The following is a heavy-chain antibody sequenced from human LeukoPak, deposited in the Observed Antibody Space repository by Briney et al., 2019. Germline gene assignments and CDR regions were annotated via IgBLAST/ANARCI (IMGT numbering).Heavy chain of an antibody. J-gene: IGHJ4*02. CDR1: GLTFGDYA. CDR2: IRSNAYGGTK. CDR3: SASSGWHYFDH. D-gene: IGHD6-19*01. Sequence: PGGSVRLSRRASGLTFGDYAMLCFRHARGEAGEGVGFIRSNAYGGTKEYAASVKGRFTIARDDTKSIAYLQMNSLKAEDAAVYYCSASSGWHYFDHWGQGTLVTVSS. V-gene: IGHV3-49*03.